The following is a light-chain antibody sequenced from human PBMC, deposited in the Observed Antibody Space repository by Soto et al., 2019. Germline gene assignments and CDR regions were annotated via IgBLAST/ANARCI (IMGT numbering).Light chain of an antibody. CDR3: KASYSTRYT. CDR1: QSISSY. CDR2: AAS. Sequence: DIQMTQSPSSLSASVGDRVTITCRASQSISSYLNWYHQKPGKAPKLLIYAASSLQSGVPSRFSGSGSGTDFTLPSVSLQPEDFATYCCKASYSTRYTFGQGTKLEIK. V-gene: IGKV1-39*01. J-gene: IGKJ2*01.